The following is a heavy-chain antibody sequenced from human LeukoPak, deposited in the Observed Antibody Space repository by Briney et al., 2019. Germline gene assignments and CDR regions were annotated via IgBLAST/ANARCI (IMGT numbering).Heavy chain of an antibody. CDR1: GGTFSSYA. Sequence: GASVKVSCKASGGTFSSYAISWVRQAPGQGLEWMGGIIPIFGTANYAQKFQGRVTITADESTRTAYMELSSLRSEDTAVYYCAVPQGSGSYYWPVDYWGQGTLVTVSS. CDR2: IIPIFGTA. CDR3: AVPQGSGSYYWPVDY. V-gene: IGHV1-69*01. J-gene: IGHJ4*02. D-gene: IGHD3-10*01.